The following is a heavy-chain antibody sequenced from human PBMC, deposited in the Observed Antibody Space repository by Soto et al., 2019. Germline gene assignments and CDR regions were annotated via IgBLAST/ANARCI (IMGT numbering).Heavy chain of an antibody. D-gene: IGHD6-13*01. CDR1: GYSFTSYW. Sequence: GESLKIACKGSGYSFTSYWISWVRQMPGKGLEWMGRIDRSDSYTNYSPSFQGHVTISADKSISTAYLQWRSLKASDTAMYYWSSPRHSSSWSFTPHAFDIWGQGTMVTVSS. J-gene: IGHJ3*02. CDR2: IDRSDSYT. CDR3: SSPRHSSSWSFTPHAFDI. V-gene: IGHV5-10-1*01.